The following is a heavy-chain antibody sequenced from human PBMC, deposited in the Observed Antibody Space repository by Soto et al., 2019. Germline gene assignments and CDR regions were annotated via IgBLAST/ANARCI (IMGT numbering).Heavy chain of an antibody. CDR2: ISAYNGNT. J-gene: IGHJ4*02. V-gene: IGHV1-18*01. D-gene: IGHD2-15*01. Sequence: ASVKVSCKASGYTFTSYDINWVRQATGQGLEWMGWISAYNGNTNYAQKLQGRVTMTTDTSTSTAYMELRSLRSDDTAVYYCAADGLGYCSGGSCYTFGYWGQGTLVTVSS. CDR1: GYTFTSYD. CDR3: AADGLGYCSGGSCYTFGY.